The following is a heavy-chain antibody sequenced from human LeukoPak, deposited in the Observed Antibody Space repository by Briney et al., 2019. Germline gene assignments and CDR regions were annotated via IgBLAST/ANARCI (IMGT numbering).Heavy chain of an antibody. Sequence: SVKVSCKASGGTFSSYAINWVRQAPGQGLEWMGGIIPIFGTANYAQKFQGRVTITADESTSTAYMELSSLRSEDMAVYYCARRHFSGYSSGWSFDLWGRGTLVTVSS. V-gene: IGHV1-69*13. J-gene: IGHJ2*01. CDR3: ARRHFSGYSSGWSFDL. D-gene: IGHD6-19*01. CDR2: IIPIFGTA. CDR1: GGTFSSYA.